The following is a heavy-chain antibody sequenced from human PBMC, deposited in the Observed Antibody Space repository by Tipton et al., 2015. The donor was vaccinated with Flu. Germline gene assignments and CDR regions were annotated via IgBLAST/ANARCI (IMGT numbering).Heavy chain of an antibody. CDR1: GGSLSGYY. J-gene: IGHJ4*02. CDR3: ARDGYSGYDFGYYFDS. V-gene: IGHV4-4*07. Sequence: TLSLTCTVSGGSLSGYYWSWIRQPAGKGLEWIGRIYTGGSSYYNPSLKSRVTMSVDTSKNQFSLKLDSMTAADTAVYFCARDGYSGYDFGYYFDSWGQGTLVTDST. CDR2: IYTGGSS. D-gene: IGHD5-12*01.